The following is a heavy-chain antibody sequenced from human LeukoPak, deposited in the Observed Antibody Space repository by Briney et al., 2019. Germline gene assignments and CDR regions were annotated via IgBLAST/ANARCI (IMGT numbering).Heavy chain of an antibody. CDR3: ARVYRRYFDY. V-gene: IGHV3-21*06. CDR1: GFTFSSYS. J-gene: IGHJ4*02. D-gene: IGHD1-14*01. Sequence: GGSLRLSCAASGFTFSSYSMNWLRQAPGKGLEWVSFISSSSNYIYYAESVKGRFTISRDNAKNSLYLQMNSLRAEDTAVYYCARVYRRYFDYWGQGTLVTVSS. CDR2: ISSSSNYI.